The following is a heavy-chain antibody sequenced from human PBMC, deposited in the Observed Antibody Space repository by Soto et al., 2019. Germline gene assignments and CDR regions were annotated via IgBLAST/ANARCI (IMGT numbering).Heavy chain of an antibody. V-gene: IGHV3-23*01. CDR3: AKDGDRTYCSDGNCAFFDS. Sequence: GGSLRLSCVVSGFIPSSYAMSWVRQAPGKGLEWVSGISGSGGATSYADAVKDRFTITRDNSKKTVFLQMKSLRVEDTATYYCAKDGDRTYCSDGNCAFFDSWGQGVLVTVSS. D-gene: IGHD2-15*01. CDR1: GFIPSSYA. CDR2: ISGSGGAT. J-gene: IGHJ4*02.